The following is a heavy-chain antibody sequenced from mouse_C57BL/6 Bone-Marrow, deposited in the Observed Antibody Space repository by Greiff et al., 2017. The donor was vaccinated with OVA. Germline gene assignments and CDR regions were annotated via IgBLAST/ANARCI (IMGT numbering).Heavy chain of an antibody. CDR3: ARFYGYDRYWYFDV. V-gene: IGHV1-7*01. Sequence: QVQLKESGAELAKPGASVKLSCKASGYTFTSYWMHWVKQRPGPGLEWIGYINPSSGYTKYNQKFKDKATLPADNSSSTAYLQLRSLTYESSAVYDCARFYGYDRYWYFDVWGTGTTVTVSS. J-gene: IGHJ1*03. CDR1: GYTFTSYW. CDR2: INPSSGYT. D-gene: IGHD2-2*01.